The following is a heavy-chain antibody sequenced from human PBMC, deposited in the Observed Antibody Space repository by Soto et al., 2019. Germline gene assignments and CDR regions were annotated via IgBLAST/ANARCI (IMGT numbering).Heavy chain of an antibody. Sequence: GGSLRLSCAASGFTFSDYYMSWIRQAPGKGLEWVSYISSSGSTIYYADSVKGRFTISRDNAKNSLYLQMNSLRAEDTAVYYCARGRADGYSQGSFFDPWGQGTLVTVSS. J-gene: IGHJ5*02. D-gene: IGHD4-17*01. V-gene: IGHV3-11*01. CDR1: GFTFSDYY. CDR2: ISSSGSTI. CDR3: ARGRADGYSQGSFFDP.